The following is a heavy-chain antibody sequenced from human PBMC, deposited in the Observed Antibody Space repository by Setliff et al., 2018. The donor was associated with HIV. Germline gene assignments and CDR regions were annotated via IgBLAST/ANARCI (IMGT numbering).Heavy chain of an antibody. CDR2: INHSGRT. CDR3: AKGGTSGWYSVLYFQH. J-gene: IGHJ1*01. D-gene: IGHD6-19*01. V-gene: IGHV4-34*01. CDR1: GGTFSGHY. Sequence: SETLSLTCAVYGGTFSGHYWSWIRQPPGQGLDWIGEINHSGRTKYNPSLKSRVTTSVDTSKNQFSLRLRSVTAADTAVYYCAKGGTSGWYSVLYFQHWGQGTLVTVSS.